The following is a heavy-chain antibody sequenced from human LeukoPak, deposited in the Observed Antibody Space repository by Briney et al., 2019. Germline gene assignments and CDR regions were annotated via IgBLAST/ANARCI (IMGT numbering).Heavy chain of an antibody. Sequence: SMNWVRQAPGKGLEWVSSISGSSYYIYYADSVKGRFTISRDNAKNSLYLQMNSLRAEDTAVYYCAKDRRGIVLIPAADYWGQGTLVTVSS. V-gene: IGHV3-21*04. D-gene: IGHD2-2*01. J-gene: IGHJ4*02. CDR2: ISGSSYYI. CDR1: S. CDR3: AKDRRGIVLIPAADY.